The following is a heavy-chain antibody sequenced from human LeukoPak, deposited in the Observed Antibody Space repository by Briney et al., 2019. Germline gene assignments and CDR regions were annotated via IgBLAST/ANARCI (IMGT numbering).Heavy chain of an antibody. CDR1: GFTFSSYW. CDR3: ARINFNSGYDSDAFDI. J-gene: IGHJ3*02. Sequence: GGSLRLSCAASGFTFSSYWMSWVRQAPGKGLEWVANIKQDGSEKYYVDSVKGRFTISRDNAKNSLYLQMNSLRAEDTAVYYCARINFNSGYDSDAFDIWGQGTMVTVSS. V-gene: IGHV3-7*01. D-gene: IGHD5-12*01. CDR2: IKQDGSEK.